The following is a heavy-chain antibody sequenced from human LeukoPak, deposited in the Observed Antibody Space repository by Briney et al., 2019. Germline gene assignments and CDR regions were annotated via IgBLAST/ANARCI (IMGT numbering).Heavy chain of an antibody. CDR3: ARDPVPAAVPFDY. Sequence: SETLSLTCSVSGGSISSYYWSWIRQPPGKGLEWIGYIYYSGSTNYNPSLKSRVTISVDTSKNQFSLKLSSVTAADTAVYYCARDPVPAAVPFDYWGQGTLVTVSS. V-gene: IGHV4-59*12. CDR1: GGSISSYY. CDR2: IYYSGST. D-gene: IGHD2-2*01. J-gene: IGHJ4*02.